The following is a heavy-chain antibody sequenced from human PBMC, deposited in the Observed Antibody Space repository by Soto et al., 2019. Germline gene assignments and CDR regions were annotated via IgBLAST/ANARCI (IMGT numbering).Heavy chain of an antibody. V-gene: IGHV5-51*01. D-gene: IGHD7-27*01. Sequence: VQLVPSGAEVKKPGESLKISCKASGYSFTNYWIGWVRQMPGKGLEWMGVIYPGDSDTRYSPSFRGQVTISADKSISTTYLQWSSLRASDTAMYYCARQLGMSGGWFGPWGQGTLVTVSS. CDR3: ARQLGMSGGWFGP. J-gene: IGHJ5*02. CDR1: GYSFTNYW. CDR2: IYPGDSDT.